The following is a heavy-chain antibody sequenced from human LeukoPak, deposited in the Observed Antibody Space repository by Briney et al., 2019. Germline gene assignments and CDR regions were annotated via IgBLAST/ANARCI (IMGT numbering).Heavy chain of an antibody. Sequence: ASVKVSCKASGYTFTDNHMYWIRQAPGQGPECMGWINPNSGGTNYAQKYQGRITMTRDTSISTAYMELSRLTSDDTAIYFCARELGRNAFNVWGQGTMVTVS. V-gene: IGHV1-2*02. J-gene: IGHJ3*01. CDR1: GYTFTDNH. CDR2: INPNSGGT. CDR3: ARELGRNAFNV. D-gene: IGHD7-27*01.